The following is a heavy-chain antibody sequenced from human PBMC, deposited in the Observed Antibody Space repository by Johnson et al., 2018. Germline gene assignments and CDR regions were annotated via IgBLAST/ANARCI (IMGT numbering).Heavy chain of an antibody. Sequence: VQLVESGGGLVKPGGSLRLSCAASGFTFSNAWMNWVRQAPGKGLEWVSSISSSSSYIYYADSVKGRFTISRDNAKNSLYLQMNSLRAEDTAVYYCARGSSSWYYYFQHWGQGTLVTVSS. CDR2: ISSSSSYI. D-gene: IGHD6-13*01. CDR1: GFTFSNAW. V-gene: IGHV3-21*01. J-gene: IGHJ1*01. CDR3: ARGSSSWYYYFQH.